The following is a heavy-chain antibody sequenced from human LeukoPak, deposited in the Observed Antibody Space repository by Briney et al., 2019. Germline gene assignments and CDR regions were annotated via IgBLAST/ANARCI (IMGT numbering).Heavy chain of an antibody. J-gene: IGHJ6*02. D-gene: IGHD3-3*01. CDR2: ISSSGSTI. Sequence: PGGSLRLSCAASGFTFSDYYMNWIRQAPGKGLEWVSYISSSGSTIYYADSVKGRFTISRDNAKNSLYLQMNSLRAEDTAVYYCARDFWSGYYDPPLPYYYYGMDVWGQGTTVTVSS. V-gene: IGHV3-11*01. CDR1: GFTFSDYY. CDR3: ARDFWSGYYDPPLPYYYYGMDV.